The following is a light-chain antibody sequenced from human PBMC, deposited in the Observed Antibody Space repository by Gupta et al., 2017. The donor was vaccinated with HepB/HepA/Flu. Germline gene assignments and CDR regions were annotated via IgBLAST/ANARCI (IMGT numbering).Light chain of an antibody. V-gene: IGLV2-14*03. Sequence: QSALTQPASVSGSPGQSITISCTGTSSDVGAYNYVSWYQQHPGKAPKVMIYDVSDRPSGVSNRFSGSKSGNTASLTISGLQAEDEADYYCSSYTISSTRVFGGGTKLTVL. CDR2: DVS. CDR3: SSYTISSTRV. CDR1: SSDVGAYNY. J-gene: IGLJ3*02.